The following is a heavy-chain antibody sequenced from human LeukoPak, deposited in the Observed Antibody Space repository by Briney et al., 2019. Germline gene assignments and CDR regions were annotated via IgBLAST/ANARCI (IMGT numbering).Heavy chain of an antibody. CDR3: ARASPADFNL. V-gene: IGHV3-74*01. CDR2: IRGDGIVT. J-gene: IGHJ2*01. Sequence: GGSLRLSCVASEFTFSNYWIHWVRQAPGKGLVWVSRIRGDGIVTNYADSVEGRSTVSRDNAKNTVHLQMNSLRDDDTAVYYCARASPADFNLWGRGTLVTVSS. CDR1: EFTFSNYW.